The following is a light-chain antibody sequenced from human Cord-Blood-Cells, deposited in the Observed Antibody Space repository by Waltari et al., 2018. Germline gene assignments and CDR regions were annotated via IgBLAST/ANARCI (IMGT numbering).Light chain of an antibody. J-gene: IGKJ1*01. CDR1: QSVSSN. V-gene: IGKV3-15*01. CDR3: QQYNNWLRT. CDR2: GAS. Sequence: EIVMKQSPATLSVSPGERATLSCRASQSVSSNLAWYQQKPGQAPRLLIYGASTRATGIPARFRGSGSGTEFTLTISSLQSEDFAVYYCQQYNNWLRTFGQGTKVEIK.